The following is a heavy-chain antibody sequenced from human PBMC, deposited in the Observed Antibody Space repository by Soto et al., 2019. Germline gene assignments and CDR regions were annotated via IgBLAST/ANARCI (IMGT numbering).Heavy chain of an antibody. CDR3: ARARVGDYVYRYYCPCMDV. V-gene: IGHV4-34*01. CDR1: GGSFSDYY. Sequence: QVQLQQWGAGLLKPSETLSLTCAVYGGSFSDYYWSWIRQPPGKGLEWVGEINPSGSPNYNPSLRSRVTISVDTSKGQFSLMLRSATAADTALYFCARARVGDYVYRYYCPCMDVWGQGTTVTVSS. D-gene: IGHD4-17*01. J-gene: IGHJ6*02. CDR2: INPSGSP.